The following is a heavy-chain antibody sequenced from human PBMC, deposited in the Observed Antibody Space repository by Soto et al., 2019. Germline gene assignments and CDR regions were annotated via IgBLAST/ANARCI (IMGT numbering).Heavy chain of an antibody. V-gene: IGHV4-31*03. CDR1: GGSISSGGYY. CDR2: IYYSGST. D-gene: IGHD2-2*01. CDR3: ARESWYCSSTSCYLNNWFDP. J-gene: IGHJ5*02. Sequence: QVQLQESGPGLVKPSQTLSLTCTVSGGSISSGGYYWSWIRQHPGKGLEWIGYIYYSGSTYYNPSLKSRVTISVDTSKNQFSLKLSSVTAADTAVYYCARESWYCSSTSCYLNNWFDPWGQGTLVTVSS.